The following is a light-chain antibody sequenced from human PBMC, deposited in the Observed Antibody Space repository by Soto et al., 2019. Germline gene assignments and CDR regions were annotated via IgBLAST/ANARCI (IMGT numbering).Light chain of an antibody. J-gene: IGLJ1*01. CDR3: SSHGGSNNPYV. CDR2: DVT. Sequence: QSALTQPPSASGSTGQSVAISCTGTSSDIGGYNFVSWYQQHPGKAPKLMIYDVTKRPSGVPDRFSGSKSGNTATLIVSGLQAEDEDDYYCSSHGGSNNPYVFGPGTKLTVL. V-gene: IGLV2-8*01. CDR1: SSDIGGYNF.